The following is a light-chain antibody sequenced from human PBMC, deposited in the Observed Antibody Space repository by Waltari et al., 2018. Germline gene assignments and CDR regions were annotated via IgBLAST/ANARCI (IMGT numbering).Light chain of an antibody. J-gene: IGLJ2*01. CDR2: RNT. V-gene: IGLV1-40*01. CDR3: HSYDTSLRSSV. CDR1: SSNIGAAYD. Sequence: QSVLPQPPSVSGAPGQRVTISCTGSSSNIGAAYDVPWYQQIPGTAPQLLLYRNTNRPPGVPDCFSSTMSSTSASMAITGLQAEDEAHYYFHSYDTSLRSSVFGGGTKLTVL.